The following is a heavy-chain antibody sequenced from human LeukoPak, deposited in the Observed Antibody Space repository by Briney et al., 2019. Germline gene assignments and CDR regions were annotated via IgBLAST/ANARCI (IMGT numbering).Heavy chain of an antibody. CDR3: ARGGRYYDY. J-gene: IGHJ4*02. CDR2: IYDSGST. CDR1: GGSTTNYY. D-gene: IGHD1-26*01. Sequence: SETLSLTCTVSGGSTTNYYWSWIRQPPGKGLEWIGYIYDSGSTISNPSLKSRLTISLDTSKNQFSLRLSSMTAADTAVFYCARGGRYYDYWGPGTLVTVSS. V-gene: IGHV4-59*01.